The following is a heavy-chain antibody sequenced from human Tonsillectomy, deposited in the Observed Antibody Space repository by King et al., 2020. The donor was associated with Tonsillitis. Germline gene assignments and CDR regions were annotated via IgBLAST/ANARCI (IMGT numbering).Heavy chain of an antibody. J-gene: IGHJ6*03. V-gene: IGHV3-48*03. CDR2: ISSSGTTI. D-gene: IGHD6-6*01. CDR3: AREEVRWQLAHYYYMDV. CDR1: GFTFSSYE. Sequence: VQLVESGGGLVQPGGSLRLSCAASGFTFSSYEMNWVRQAPGKGLEWLSYISSSGTTIYYADSVRGRFTITRDNAKNSLYLQMNSLRVEDTAVYYCAREEVRWQLAHYYYMDVWGKGTTVTVSS.